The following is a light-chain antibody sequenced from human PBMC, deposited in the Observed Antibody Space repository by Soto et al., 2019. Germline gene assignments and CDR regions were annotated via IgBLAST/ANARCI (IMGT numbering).Light chain of an antibody. V-gene: IGKV3-20*01. CDR2: GAS. J-gene: IGKJ2*01. CDR1: QSVSSSSY. Sequence: EIVLTQSPGTRSLSPGERATLSCRASQSVSSSSYLAWYQQKPGQAPRLLIYGASSSATGIPDRFSGSGSGTDFTLTISRLEPEYFAVYYCHQYGSSPSYTFGQGTKLEIK. CDR3: HQYGSSPSYT.